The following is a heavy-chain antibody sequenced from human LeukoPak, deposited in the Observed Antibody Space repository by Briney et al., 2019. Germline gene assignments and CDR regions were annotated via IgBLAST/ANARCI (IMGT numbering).Heavy chain of an antibody. CDR2: ITGSGDYT. CDR1: GFTFSSYA. Sequence: PGGSLRLSCAASGFTFSSYAMSWVRQAPGKGLEWVSGITGSGDYTNYADSVKGRFTISRDNSKNTLYLQMNSLRAEDTAVYYCAKTYGSGSRYYFDYWGQGTLVTVSS. V-gene: IGHV3-23*01. D-gene: IGHD3-10*01. J-gene: IGHJ4*02. CDR3: AKTYGSGSRYYFDY.